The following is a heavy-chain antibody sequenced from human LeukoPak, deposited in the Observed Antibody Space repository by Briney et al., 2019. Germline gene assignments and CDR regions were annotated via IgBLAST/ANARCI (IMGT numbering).Heavy chain of an antibody. Sequence: GGSLRLSCAASGFIFSSYWMSWVRQAPGKGLEWVANIKQDGSEKYSADSAKGRFTISRDNAKKSLYLQMNSLRAEDTAIYYCARDPLYFDSPAGIDYWGQGTLVTVSS. J-gene: IGHJ4*02. CDR2: IKQDGSEK. D-gene: IGHD3-22*01. V-gene: IGHV3-7*03. CDR3: ARDPLYFDSPAGIDY. CDR1: GFIFSSYW.